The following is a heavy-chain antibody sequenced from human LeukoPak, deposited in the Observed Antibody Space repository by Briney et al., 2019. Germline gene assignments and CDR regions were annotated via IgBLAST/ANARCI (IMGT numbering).Heavy chain of an antibody. CDR2: INHSGST. CDR1: GGSFSGYY. Sequence: SETLSLTCAVYGGSFSGYYWSWIHQPPGKGLEWIGEINHSGSTNYNPSLKSRVTISVDTSKNQFSLKLSSVTAADTAVYYCARGDVVGAKITYYFDYWGQGTLVTVSS. V-gene: IGHV4-34*01. J-gene: IGHJ4*02. D-gene: IGHD1-26*01. CDR3: ARGDVVGAKITYYFDY.